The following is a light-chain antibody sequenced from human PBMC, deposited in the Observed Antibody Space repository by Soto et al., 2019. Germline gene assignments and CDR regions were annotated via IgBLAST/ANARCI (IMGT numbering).Light chain of an antibody. CDR1: QTVRDNY. CDR3: QQCGSSPWM. V-gene: IGKV3-20*01. Sequence: EFVLTQSPGTLSLSPGERATLSCRASQTVRDNYLAWYQQKPGQAPRLLIYDASSRATGIPDRFSGGGSGTDFTLTISRLEPEDFAVYYCQQCGSSPWMFGQGAKVDIK. CDR2: DAS. J-gene: IGKJ1*01.